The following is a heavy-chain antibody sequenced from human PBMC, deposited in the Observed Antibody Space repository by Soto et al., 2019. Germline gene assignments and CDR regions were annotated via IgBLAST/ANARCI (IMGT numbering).Heavy chain of an antibody. J-gene: IGHJ5*02. Sequence: QVQLVQSGAEVKKPGSSVKVSCKASGGTFSSYAISWVRQAPGQGLEWMGGIIPIFGTANYAQKFQGKVTITADEYTSTAYMELSSLRSEDTAVYYCAREGGRYCSSTSCYEGWFDPWGQGTLVTVSS. CDR3: AREGGRYCSSTSCYEGWFDP. D-gene: IGHD2-2*01. V-gene: IGHV1-69*01. CDR2: IIPIFGTA. CDR1: GGTFSSYA.